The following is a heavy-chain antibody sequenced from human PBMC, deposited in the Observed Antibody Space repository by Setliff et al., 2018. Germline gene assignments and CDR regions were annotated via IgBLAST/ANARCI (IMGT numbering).Heavy chain of an antibody. Sequence: GGSLRLSCAASGFTFRTSSMTWVRQGPGKGLEWVAAIDGEGSVIYYADSVKGRFTISRDNAKNLLYLQMNSLRAEDTAVYYCARTQVVPATTYSIDYWGQGTLVTVSS. CDR2: IDGEGSVI. CDR1: GFTFRTSS. J-gene: IGHJ4*02. V-gene: IGHV3-7*01. D-gene: IGHD2-2*01. CDR3: ARTQVVPATTYSIDY.